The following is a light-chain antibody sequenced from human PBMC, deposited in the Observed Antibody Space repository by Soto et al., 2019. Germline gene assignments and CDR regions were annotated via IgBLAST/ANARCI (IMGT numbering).Light chain of an antibody. V-gene: IGLV2-23*02. CDR3: ASYAGSRPYV. Sequence: QSVVTQPASVSGSPGQSVTISCSGSDIGNYNLVSWYQHLPGRAPKLLIFEVTMRPSGISDRFSGSKSASTASLTISGLQAEDEGDYYCASYAGSRPYVFGSGTKLTV. CDR2: EVT. CDR1: SDIGNYNL. J-gene: IGLJ1*01.